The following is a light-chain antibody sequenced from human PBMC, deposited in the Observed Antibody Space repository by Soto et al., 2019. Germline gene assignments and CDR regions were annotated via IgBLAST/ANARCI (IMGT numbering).Light chain of an antibody. CDR2: DVS. J-gene: IGLJ2*01. Sequence: QSALTQPACVSGSPGQSITISCTETRSDVGGYNYVSWYQQHPGKAPKLMIYDVSNRPSGVSNRFSGSKSGNTASLTISGLQAEDESDYYCSTYTSSSTVTFGGGTQLTVL. CDR1: RSDVGGYNY. CDR3: STYTSSSTVT. V-gene: IGLV2-14*01.